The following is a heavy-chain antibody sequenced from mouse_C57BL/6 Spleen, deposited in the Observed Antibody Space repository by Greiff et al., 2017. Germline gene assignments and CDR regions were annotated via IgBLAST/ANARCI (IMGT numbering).Heavy chain of an antibody. J-gene: IGHJ4*01. V-gene: IGHV1-50*01. CDR1: GYTFTSYW. Sequence: VQLQQPGAELVKPGASVKLSCKASGYTFTSYWMQWVKQRPGQGLEWIGEIDPSDSYTNYNQKFKGKATLTVDTSSSTAYMQLSSLTSEDSAVYYCGTGYYAMDYWGQGTSVTVSS. D-gene: IGHD4-1*01. CDR2: IDPSDSYT. CDR3: GTGYYAMDY.